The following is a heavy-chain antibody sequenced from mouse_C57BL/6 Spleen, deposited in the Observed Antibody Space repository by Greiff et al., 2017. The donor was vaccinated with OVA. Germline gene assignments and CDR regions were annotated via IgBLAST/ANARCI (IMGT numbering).Heavy chain of an antibody. CDR1: GFIFSSYA. D-gene: IGHD1-1*01. CDR2: ISDGGSYT. CDR3: ARDRVATGYFDV. Sequence: EVKLVESGGGLVKPGGSLKLSCAASGFIFSSYAMSWVRQTPEKRLEWVATISDGGSYTYYPDNVKGRFTISRDNAKNNLYLKMSNLKSEATAMYYCARDRVATGYFDVWGTGTTVTVSS. J-gene: IGHJ1*03. V-gene: IGHV5-4*01.